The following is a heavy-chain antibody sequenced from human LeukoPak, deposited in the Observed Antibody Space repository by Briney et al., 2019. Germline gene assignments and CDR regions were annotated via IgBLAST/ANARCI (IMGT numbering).Heavy chain of an antibody. D-gene: IGHD6-6*01. CDR2: INTNTGNP. V-gene: IGHV7-4-1*02. J-gene: IGHJ5*02. CDR3: ARDGNIAAPRNWFDP. Sequence: ASVKVSCKASGYSFRSYAMNWVRQAPGQGLEWMGWINTNTGNPTYAQGFRGRFVFSLDNSVSTAYLQINGLKAEDTAVYYCARDGNIAAPRNWFDPWGQGTPVTVSS. CDR1: GYSFRSYA.